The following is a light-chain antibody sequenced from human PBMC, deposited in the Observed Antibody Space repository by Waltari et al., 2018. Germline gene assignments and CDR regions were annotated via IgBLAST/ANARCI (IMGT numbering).Light chain of an antibody. CDR3: QQYYDTPLS. J-gene: IGKJ4*01. V-gene: IGKV4-1*01. CDR1: QTIFYGSNNKNY. Sequence: DIVMTQSPDSLAVSLGERATINCKSSQTIFYGSNNKNYLAWYQEKPRQPPRLLLYWASTRESGVPDRFSGSGSGTDVTLTISSLQAEDVAVYYCQQYYDTPLSFGGGTKVEIK. CDR2: WAS.